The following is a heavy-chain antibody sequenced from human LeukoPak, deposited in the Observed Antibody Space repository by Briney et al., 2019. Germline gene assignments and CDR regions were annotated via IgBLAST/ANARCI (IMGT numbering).Heavy chain of an antibody. Sequence: GGSLRLSCAASGSTFSSYWMHWVRQAPGEGLVWVSRINSDGSSTSYADSVKGRFTISRDNAKNTLYLQMNSLRAEDTAVYYCASLTSVGATTDFDYWGQGTLVTVSS. CDR3: ASLTSVGATTDFDY. J-gene: IGHJ4*02. V-gene: IGHV3-74*01. D-gene: IGHD1-26*01. CDR2: INSDGSST. CDR1: GSTFSSYW.